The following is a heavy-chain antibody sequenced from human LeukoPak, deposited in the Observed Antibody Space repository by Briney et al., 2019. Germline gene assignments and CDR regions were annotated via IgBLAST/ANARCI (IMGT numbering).Heavy chain of an antibody. CDR1: GFTFSSYG. CDR2: TTYDGSNK. V-gene: IGHV3-30*18. CDR3: AKADYSSSWYQTGWGGYFDY. J-gene: IGHJ4*02. D-gene: IGHD6-13*01. Sequence: PPWRSLRLSCAASGFTFSSYGMHWVRQAPGKGLEWVAVTTYDGSNKYYADSVKGRFTITRDNSKNTLYLQMNSLRAEDTAVYYCAKADYSSSWYQTGWGGYFDYWGQGTLVTVSS.